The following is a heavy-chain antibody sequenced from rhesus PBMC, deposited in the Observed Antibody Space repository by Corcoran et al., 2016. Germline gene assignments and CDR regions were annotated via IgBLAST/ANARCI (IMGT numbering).Heavy chain of an antibody. J-gene: IGHJ6*01. CDR3: ASGYWSDPTHYYGLDS. V-gene: IGHV4-93*01. D-gene: IGHD3-22*01. CDR1: GGSLSSSNG. Sequence: QVQLQESGPAVVKPSETLSLTCAVSGGSLSSSNGWSWIRQSPGKGLDWIGGIYGSGGSTEYTPSLKSRVTISKDTSKNHFSLKLSSVTAADTAVYYCASGYWSDPTHYYGLDSWGQGVVVTVSS. CDR2: IYGSGGST.